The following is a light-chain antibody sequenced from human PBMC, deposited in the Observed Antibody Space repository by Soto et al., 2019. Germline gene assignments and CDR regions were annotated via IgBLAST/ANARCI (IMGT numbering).Light chain of an antibody. J-gene: IGKJ1*01. CDR1: QFVSSR. CDR2: DTS. V-gene: IGKV3-15*01. CDR3: REYIQWPPGM. Sequence: IVVRQSPATLSAXXGGXVXXGFXCSQFVSSRLAWYQRRPGQVPRLLIYDTSTRAPGISARFSGSGSGTEFTLTISSLQSEDFAVYYCREYIQWPPGMFGPGTKVDIK.